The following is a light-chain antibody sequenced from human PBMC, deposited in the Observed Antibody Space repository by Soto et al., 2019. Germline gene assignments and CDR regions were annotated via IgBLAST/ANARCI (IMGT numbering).Light chain of an antibody. CDR3: QQYETFSGT. CDR2: DAS. V-gene: IGKV1-5*01. Sequence: DIQLTQSLYTLSASVGETVTVTCRASQSVSGWLAWYQQKPGEAPKLLIYDASALPRGVPSRFSGSGSGTKFTLTIASLQPNDFATYYCQQYETFSGTFGPGTKVDIK. CDR1: QSVSGW. J-gene: IGKJ1*01.